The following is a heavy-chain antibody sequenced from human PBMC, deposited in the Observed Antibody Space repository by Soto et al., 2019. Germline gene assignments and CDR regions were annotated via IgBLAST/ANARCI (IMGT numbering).Heavy chain of an antibody. CDR2: ISTYNGNT. J-gene: IGHJ6*02. Sequence: QVQLVQSGTEVKKPGASVKVSCKASGYTFSSYGITWLRQAPGQGLEWMGWISTYNGNTNFAQSVQGRVTLTTDTSQTTAYMALRSLRSDDTAVYYCARQNGWGVLRVAYLFYGMDVWGQGTTVIVSS. CDR3: ARQNGWGVLRVAYLFYGMDV. CDR1: GYTFSSYG. D-gene: IGHD3-10*01. V-gene: IGHV1-18*04.